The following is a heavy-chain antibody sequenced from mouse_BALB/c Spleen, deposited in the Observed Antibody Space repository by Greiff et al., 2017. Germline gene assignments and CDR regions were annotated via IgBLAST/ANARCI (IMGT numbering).Heavy chain of an antibody. CDR2: IWGDGST. CDR3: ARGLGSSYWYFDV. CDR1: GFSLTGYG. D-gene: IGHD1-1*01. J-gene: IGHJ1*01. Sequence: VKLMESGPGLVAPSQSLSITCTVSGFSLTGYGVNWVRQPPGKGLEWLGMIWGDGSTDYNSALKSRLSISKDNSKSQVFLKMNSLQTDDTARYYCARGLGSSYWYFDVWGAGTTVTVSS. V-gene: IGHV2-6-7*01.